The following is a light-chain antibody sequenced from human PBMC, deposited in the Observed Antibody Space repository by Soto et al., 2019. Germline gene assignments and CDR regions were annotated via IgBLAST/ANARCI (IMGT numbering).Light chain of an antibody. J-gene: IGKJ2*01. Sequence: EIVLTQSPATLSLSPGERATLSCRASQSVSSYLAWYQQKPGQAPRLLIYDAYNRATGIPARFSGSGSGTDFTLTISSLEPEDFAVYYCQHRSNWPLYTFGQGTKLEIK. CDR3: QHRSNWPLYT. CDR1: QSVSSY. CDR2: DAY. V-gene: IGKV3-11*01.